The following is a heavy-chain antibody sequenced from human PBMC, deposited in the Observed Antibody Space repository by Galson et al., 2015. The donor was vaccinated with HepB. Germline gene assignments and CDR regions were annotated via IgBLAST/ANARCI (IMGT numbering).Heavy chain of an antibody. V-gene: IGHV4-4*07. CDR3: ARADFWSGYLTSD. J-gene: IGHJ4*02. CDR2: ISTSGSA. CDR1: GAPISSFY. Sequence: ETLSLTCTVSGAPISSFYWIWIRQPAGKGLECIGRISTSGSANYNPSLKSRVTMSVDTSKNQFSLRLSSVTAADTAVYYCARADFWSGYLTSDWGQGTLVTVSS. D-gene: IGHD3-3*01.